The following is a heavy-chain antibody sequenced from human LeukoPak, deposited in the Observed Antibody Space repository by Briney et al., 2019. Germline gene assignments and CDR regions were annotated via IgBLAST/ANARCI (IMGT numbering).Heavy chain of an antibody. Sequence: SETLSLTCTVSGGSISSSTYYWGWIRQPPGKGLEWIGSIYYSGSTYYNPSLKSRVTISVDTSKNQFSLKLSSVTAADTAVYYCARDPSSGSYFSRRQPQFWGWLDPWGQGTLVIVSS. D-gene: IGHD1-26*01. V-gene: IGHV4-39*07. CDR3: ARDPSSGSYFSRRQPQFWGWLDP. CDR2: IYYSGST. J-gene: IGHJ5*02. CDR1: GGSISSSTYY.